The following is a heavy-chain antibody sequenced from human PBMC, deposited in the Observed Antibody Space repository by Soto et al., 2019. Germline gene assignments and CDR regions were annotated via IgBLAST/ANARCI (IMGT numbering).Heavy chain of an antibody. J-gene: IGHJ4*02. V-gene: IGHV4-59*08. Sequence: QVQLQESGPGLVKPSETLSLTCTVSGGSISSYYWSWIRQPPGKGLEWIGYIYYSGSTTYNPSLKSRVTLSVDTSKNQFSLKLSSVTAADTAVYYCARRYGSSFDFWGQGTLVTVSS. D-gene: IGHD6-13*01. CDR2: IYYSGST. CDR1: GGSISSYY. CDR3: ARRYGSSFDF.